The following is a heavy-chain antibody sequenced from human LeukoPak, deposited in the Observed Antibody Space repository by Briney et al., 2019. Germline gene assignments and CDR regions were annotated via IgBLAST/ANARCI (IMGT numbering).Heavy chain of an antibody. CDR2: INPNSGGT. CDR1: GYTFTGYY. Sequence: GASVKVSCRASGYTFTGYYMHWVRQAPGQGLEWMGRINPNSGGTNYAQKFQGRVTMTRDTSISTAYMELSRLRSDDTAVYYCAREKLVAAAGTRLVKDYWGQGTLVTVSS. D-gene: IGHD6-13*01. J-gene: IGHJ4*02. V-gene: IGHV1-2*06. CDR3: AREKLVAAAGTRLVKDY.